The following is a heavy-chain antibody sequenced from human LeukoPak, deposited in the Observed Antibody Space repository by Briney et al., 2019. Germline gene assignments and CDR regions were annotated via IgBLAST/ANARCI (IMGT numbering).Heavy chain of an antibody. CDR2: IRSKTDGGTT. J-gene: IGHJ4*02. D-gene: IGHD6-19*01. CDR3: TTYVAVAGTRHFDS. CDR1: GFAFSNAW. V-gene: IGHV3-15*01. Sequence: GGSLRLSCAASGFAFSNAWMSWVRQAPGKGLEWIGRIRSKTDGGTTDYAAPVKDRFTISRDDSKNTLFLQINSLKTEDTAVYYCTTYVAVAGTRHFDSWGQGALVTVSS.